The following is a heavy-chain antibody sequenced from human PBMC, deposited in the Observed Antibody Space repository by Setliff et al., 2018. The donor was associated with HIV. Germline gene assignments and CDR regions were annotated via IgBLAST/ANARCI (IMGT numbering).Heavy chain of an antibody. Sequence: PSETLSLTCSVSGGSISSGSYYWSWIRQPAGKGLEWIGRIHTSGSTNYNPSLTSRVTLSVDTSKNQFFLELTSLSAADTAVYYCARDRIEVVVDGPHDVFDVWGRGTTVTVSS. CDR1: GGSISSGSYY. D-gene: IGHD2-15*01. CDR3: ARDRIEVVVDGPHDVFDV. V-gene: IGHV4-61*02. CDR2: IHTSGST. J-gene: IGHJ3*01.